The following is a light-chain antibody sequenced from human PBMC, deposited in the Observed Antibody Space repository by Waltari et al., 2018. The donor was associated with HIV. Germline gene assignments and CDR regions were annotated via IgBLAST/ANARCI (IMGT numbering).Light chain of an antibody. V-gene: IGLV2-14*03. CDR3: ASYTVNSTGV. CDR1: HGALGRLTY. Sequence: QSALSPPSPVSASTGQSLPISCSGGHGALGRLTYVYWYQQHPAKTPRLILFDVNNRPSGISDRFSGSKSGTTASLSISTVQTDDEADYYCASYTVNSTGVFGTGTKLTVL. CDR2: DVN. J-gene: IGLJ1*01.